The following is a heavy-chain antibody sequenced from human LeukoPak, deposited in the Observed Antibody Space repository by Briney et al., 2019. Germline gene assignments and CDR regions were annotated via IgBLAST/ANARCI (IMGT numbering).Heavy chain of an antibody. Sequence: GGSLRLSCAASGFTFSSYAMTWVRQAPGKGLEWVANIKQDGSEKYYVDSVKGRFTISRDNAKNSLSLQMNSLRAEDTAVYYCARRDHGDYGEEYWGQGTLVTVSS. J-gene: IGHJ4*02. CDR2: IKQDGSEK. D-gene: IGHD4-17*01. CDR3: ARRDHGDYGEEY. V-gene: IGHV3-7*01. CDR1: GFTFSSYA.